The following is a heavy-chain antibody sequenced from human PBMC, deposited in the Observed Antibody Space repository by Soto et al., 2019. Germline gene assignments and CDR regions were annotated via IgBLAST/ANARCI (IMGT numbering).Heavy chain of an antibody. CDR2: TNQDGTKK. CDR3: SGGVGDAF. CDR1: GFTFSSYA. J-gene: IGHJ4*02. D-gene: IGHD1-26*01. V-gene: IGHV3-7*04. Sequence: PGGSLRLSCAASGFTFSSYAMSWVRQAPGKGLEWVAHTNQDGTKKYYVDSVKGRFTISRDNAKNSLCLQMDSLRAEDTAMYYCSGGVGDAFWGQGTLVTVSS.